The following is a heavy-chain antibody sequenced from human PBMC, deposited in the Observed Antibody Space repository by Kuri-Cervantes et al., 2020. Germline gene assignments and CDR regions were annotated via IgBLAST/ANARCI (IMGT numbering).Heavy chain of an antibody. V-gene: IGHV1-2*02. CDR3: ATDSNSVGKIYSYYMDV. Sequence: ASVNVSCNASGYTFTGYYMYWVRQAPGQGLEWMGWINPNSGGTNYAQKFQGRVTMTRDTSITTAYMELSGLRSDDTAVYFCATDSNSVGKIYSYYMDVWGQGTLVTVSS. D-gene: IGHD3-22*01. CDR1: GYTFTGYY. CDR2: INPNSGGT. J-gene: IGHJ4*02.